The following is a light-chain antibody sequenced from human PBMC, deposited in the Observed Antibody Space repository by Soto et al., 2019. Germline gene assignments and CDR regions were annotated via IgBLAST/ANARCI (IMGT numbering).Light chain of an antibody. V-gene: IGKV1-5*03. CDR3: QYYTEYST. CDR1: QTVSSW. Sequence: DIQMTQSPCTLSASVGDRVTITCRASQTVSSWLAGYQQKPGKAPKLLIYEASSSEVGGPPRFSGSGFGTEFTLTISSLQPDVFASYHWQYYTEYSTFGQGTRLEIK. CDR2: EAS. J-gene: IGKJ1*01.